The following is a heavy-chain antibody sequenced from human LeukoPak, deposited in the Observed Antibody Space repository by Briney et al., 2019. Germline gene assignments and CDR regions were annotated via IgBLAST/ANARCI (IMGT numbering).Heavy chain of an antibody. CDR2: ISSSSSTI. D-gene: IGHD1-26*01. J-gene: IGHJ4*02. Sequence: GGSLRLSCAASGFTFSDYRMNWVRQAPGKGLEWVSYISSSSSTIYYADSVKGRFTISRDNAKNSLYLQMNSLRAEDTAVYYCAKDQGWVRDRYYFDYWGQGTLVTVSS. CDR1: GFTFSDYR. CDR3: AKDQGWVRDRYYFDY. V-gene: IGHV3-48*04.